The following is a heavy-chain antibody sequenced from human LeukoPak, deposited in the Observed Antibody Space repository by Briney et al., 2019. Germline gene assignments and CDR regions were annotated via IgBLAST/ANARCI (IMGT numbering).Heavy chain of an antibody. Sequence: SVKVSCKASGGTFSSYAISWVRQAPGQGLEWMGGIIPIFGTANYAQKFQGRVTITADESTSTAYMELSSLRSEDTAVYYCARGPLGVVVPAAMLGGGMDVWGQGTTVTVSS. J-gene: IGHJ6*02. V-gene: IGHV1-69*13. CDR2: IIPIFGTA. D-gene: IGHD2-2*01. CDR1: GGTFSSYA. CDR3: ARGPLGVVVPAAMLGGGMDV.